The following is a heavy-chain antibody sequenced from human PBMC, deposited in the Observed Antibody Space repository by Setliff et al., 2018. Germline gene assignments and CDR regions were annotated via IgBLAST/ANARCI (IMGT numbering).Heavy chain of an antibody. CDR2: IYTDGST. D-gene: IGHD3-3*01. V-gene: IGHV4-61*02. J-gene: IGHJ6*03. CDR1: GDSISRAKYY. CDR3: ARVTGFSYIDV. Sequence: LSLPCTVSGDSISRAKYYGSWIRQSAGKGLECIWRIYTDGSTKYNPSLNSRVTLLIEPAKNQIALRLSSVTAADTALYFCARVTGFSYIDVWGKGTTVTVSS.